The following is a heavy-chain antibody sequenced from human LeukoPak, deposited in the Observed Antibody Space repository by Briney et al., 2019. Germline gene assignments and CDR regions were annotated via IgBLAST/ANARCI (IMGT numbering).Heavy chain of an antibody. J-gene: IGHJ4*02. CDR3: VRELEGGLGDY. Sequence: GGSLRLSCAASGFTFSSYGMYWVRQAPGKGLEWVAVIWYDGSNKYYADSVKGRFTISRDNSKNTLYLQMNSLRAEDTAVYYCVRELEGGLGDYWGQGTLVTVSS. CDR2: IWYDGSNK. CDR1: GFTFSSYG. D-gene: IGHD2-15*01. V-gene: IGHV3-33*07.